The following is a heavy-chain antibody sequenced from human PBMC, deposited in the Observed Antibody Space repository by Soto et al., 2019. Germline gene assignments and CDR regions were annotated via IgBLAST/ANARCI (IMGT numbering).Heavy chain of an antibody. CDR2: ISDYNGNT. Sequence: QVQLVQSGAEVKKPGASVKVSCKASGYTFTSYGISWVRQAPGQGLEWMGWISDYNGNTNDAQKLQGRVTMNTATSSGTACRELRSLSSDDTAVYYCARDVGPRRYFDYWGQGTLVTVSS. V-gene: IGHV1-18*01. CDR3: ARDVGPRRYFDY. J-gene: IGHJ4*02. CDR1: GYTFTSYG. D-gene: IGHD1-26*01.